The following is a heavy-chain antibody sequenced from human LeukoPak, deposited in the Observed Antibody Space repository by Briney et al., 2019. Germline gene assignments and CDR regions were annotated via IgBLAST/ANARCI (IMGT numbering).Heavy chain of an antibody. V-gene: IGHV4-38-2*02. CDR1: GYSISSGYY. D-gene: IGHD6-19*01. CDR2: IYHSGST. Sequence: SETLSLTCIVSGYSISSGYYWGWIRQPPGKGLEWIGEIYHSGSTNYNPSLKSRVTISVDKSKNQFSLKLSSVTAADTAVYYCARAVGYSSGWYRWFDPWGQGTLVTVSS. J-gene: IGHJ5*02. CDR3: ARAVGYSSGWYRWFDP.